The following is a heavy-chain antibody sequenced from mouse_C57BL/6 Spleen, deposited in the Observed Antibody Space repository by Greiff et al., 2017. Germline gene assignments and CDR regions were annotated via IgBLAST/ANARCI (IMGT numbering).Heavy chain of an antibody. CDR2: ISYDGSN. CDR1: GYSITSGYY. Sequence: DVKLQESGPGLVKPSQSLSLTCSVTGYSITSGYYWNWIRQFPGNKLEWMGYISYDGSNNYNPSLKNRISITRDTSKNQFFLKLNSVTTEDTATDNCAREEGDYSNYSFDYWGQGTTLTVSS. D-gene: IGHD2-5*01. V-gene: IGHV3-6*01. CDR3: AREEGDYSNYSFDY. J-gene: IGHJ2*01.